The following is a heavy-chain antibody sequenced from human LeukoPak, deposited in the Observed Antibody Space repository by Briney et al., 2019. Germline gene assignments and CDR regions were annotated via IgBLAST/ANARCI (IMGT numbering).Heavy chain of an antibody. V-gene: IGHV4-38-2*01. CDR1: GYSISSGYY. J-gene: IGHJ6*03. D-gene: IGHD2-2*01. CDR2: IYHSGST. Sequence: SSETLSLTCAVSGYSISSGYYWGWIRQPPGKGLEWIGSIYHSGSTYYNPSLKSRVTISVDTSKNQFSLKLSSVTAADTAVYYCARRPYCSSTSCYYYCMDVWGKGTTVTVSS. CDR3: ARRPYCSSTSCYYYCMDV.